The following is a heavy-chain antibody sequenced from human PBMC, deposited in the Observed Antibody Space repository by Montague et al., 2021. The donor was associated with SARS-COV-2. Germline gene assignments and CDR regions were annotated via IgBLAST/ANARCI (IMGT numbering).Heavy chain of an antibody. CDR2: ISWDSGNV. CDR3: AKDLRAITLAYFDY. D-gene: IGHD1-14*01. Sequence: SLRLSCAASDFTFSYYAMHLVRQAPGKPLEWVSGISWDSGNVAXXXSXXGRFTISRDNAKNSLYLHMNNLRPEGTALYYCAKDLRAITLAYFDYWGQGTLVTVSS. CDR1: DFTFSYYA. V-gene: IGHV3-9*01. J-gene: IGHJ4*02.